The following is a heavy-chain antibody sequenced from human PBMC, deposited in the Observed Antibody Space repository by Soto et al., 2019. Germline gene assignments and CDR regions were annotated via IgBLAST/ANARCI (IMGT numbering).Heavy chain of an antibody. CDR3: SRLVGATSSFDY. V-gene: IGHV3-73*02. Sequence: EVQLVESGGGLVQPGGSLKLSCAASGFTFSGSAMHWVRQASGKGLEWVGRIRSKANSYATAYAASVKGRFTISRDDSKNTAYLQMNSLKTEDTAVYYCSRLVGATSSFDYWGRGTLVTVSS. D-gene: IGHD1-26*01. J-gene: IGHJ4*02. CDR1: GFTFSGSA. CDR2: IRSKANSYAT.